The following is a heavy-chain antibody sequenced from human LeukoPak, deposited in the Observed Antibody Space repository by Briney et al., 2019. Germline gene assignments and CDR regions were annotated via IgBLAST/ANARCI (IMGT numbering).Heavy chain of an antibody. J-gene: IGHJ3*02. CDR1: GFTFSSYG. CDR3: AREAILVVVPVATDDAFDI. V-gene: IGHV3-7*01. D-gene: IGHD2-2*01. Sequence: GGSLRLSCAASGFTFSSYGMHWVRQAPGKGLEWVANIKQDGSEAFYADSVKGRFTVSRENAKNSAYLQMNSLRVEDTAMYYCAREAILVVVPVATDDAFDIWGQGTMVTVSS. CDR2: IKQDGSEA.